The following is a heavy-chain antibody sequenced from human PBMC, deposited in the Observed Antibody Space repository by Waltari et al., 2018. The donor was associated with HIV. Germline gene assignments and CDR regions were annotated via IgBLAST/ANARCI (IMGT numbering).Heavy chain of an antibody. CDR1: GGSISSTSNN. J-gene: IGHJ5*02. D-gene: IGHD5-12*01. CDR2: VYYSGNP. CDR3: ARRYSGYGGRHPWFDP. Sequence: QLKLQESGPGLAKPSETLSLTCIVSGGSISSTSNNWAWIRQPPGKGLEWIGSVYYSGNPYYRPSLKSRVTISVDTSKKQFSLRLGSVTAADTAVYYCARRYSGYGGRHPWFDPWGQGTLVTVSS. V-gene: IGHV4-39*01.